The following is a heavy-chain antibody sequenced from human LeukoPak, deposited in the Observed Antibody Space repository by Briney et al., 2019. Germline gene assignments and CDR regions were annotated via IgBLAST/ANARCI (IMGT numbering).Heavy chain of an antibody. CDR1: GFTFSSYT. D-gene: IGHD2-21*01. CDR3: ARGVLNPQLFGY. CDR2: ISSSSSYI. V-gene: IGHV3-21*01. J-gene: IGHJ4*02. Sequence: RGSLRLSCAASGFTFSSYTMNWVRQAPGKGLQSVSSISSSSSYIYYADSVKGRFTISRDNAKNSVYLQMNSLRAEDTAVYYCARGVLNPQLFGYWGQGTLVTVSS.